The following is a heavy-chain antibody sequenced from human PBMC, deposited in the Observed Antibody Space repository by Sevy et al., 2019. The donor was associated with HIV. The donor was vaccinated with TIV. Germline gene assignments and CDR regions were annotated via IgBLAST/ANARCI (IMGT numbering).Heavy chain of an antibody. V-gene: IGHV1-46*01. CDR1: GYTFTTYF. D-gene: IGHD4-4*01. CDR3: ARLSLPNNYVLDS. J-gene: IGHJ5*01. CDR2: INPSNGYT. Sequence: ASVKVSCKASGYTFTTYFLYWVRQAPRQGLEWMAIINPSNGYTNYAQKFQDRLIVTRDTSTSTVYVEMSSLTSEDTAVYFCARLSLPNNYVLDSWGQGTLVTVSS.